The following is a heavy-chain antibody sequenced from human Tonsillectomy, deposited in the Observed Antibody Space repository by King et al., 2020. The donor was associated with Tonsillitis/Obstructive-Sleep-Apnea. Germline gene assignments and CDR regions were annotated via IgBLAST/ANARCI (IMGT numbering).Heavy chain of an antibody. CDR3: ARHYGITMFGVVGYFFDS. J-gene: IGHJ4*02. D-gene: IGHD3-3*01. CDR1: GGSIYRSTYY. Sequence: QLQESGPGLVRPSETLSLTCNVSGGSIYRSTYYWGWVRQPPGKGLEWIGSMYYSGTTYHNPSLKSRVSISVDTSKNQFSLKLRSVTAADTAVYYCARHYGITMFGVVGYFFDSWGQGIRVTVPS. CDR2: MYYSGTT. V-gene: IGHV4-39*01.